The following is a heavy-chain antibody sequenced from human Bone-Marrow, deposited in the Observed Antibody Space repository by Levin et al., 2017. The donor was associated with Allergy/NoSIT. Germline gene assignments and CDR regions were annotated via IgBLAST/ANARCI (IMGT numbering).Heavy chain of an antibody. J-gene: IGHJ4*02. CDR3: AKDLDDSSGYYFDF. Sequence: AGGSLRLSCAASGFSLSAYDMAWVRQAPGKGLEWVSTLSASGSTTYDADSLKGRFIISRDDSSNTLYLQMNSLSAGDTARYYCAKDLDDSSGYYFDFWGQGTLVLVSS. CDR2: LSASGSTT. CDR1: GFSLSAYD. V-gene: IGHV3-23*01. D-gene: IGHD3-22*01.